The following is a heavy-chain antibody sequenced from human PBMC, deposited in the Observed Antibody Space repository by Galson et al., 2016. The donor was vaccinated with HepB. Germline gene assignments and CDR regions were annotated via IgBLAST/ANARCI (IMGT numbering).Heavy chain of an antibody. V-gene: IGHV3-53*01. CDR2: IYSGGST. J-gene: IGHJ4*02. D-gene: IGHD1-20*01. CDR1: GFTFSSYG. CDR3: ASMTGTTPGGY. Sequence: SLRLTCAASGFTFSSYGMHWVRQAPGKGLEWVSLIYSGGSTYYADSVKGRFTISRDNSKNTLYLQMNSLRAEDTAVYYCASMTGTTPGGYWGQGTLVTVSS.